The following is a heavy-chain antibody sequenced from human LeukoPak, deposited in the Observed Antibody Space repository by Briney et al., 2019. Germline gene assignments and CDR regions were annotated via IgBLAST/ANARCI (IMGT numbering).Heavy chain of an antibody. D-gene: IGHD6-13*01. V-gene: IGHV3-7*01. CDR2: IKEDGSEK. J-gene: IGHJ4*02. Sequence: GGSLSLSCAASGFTFSNYWMSWVRQAPGKGLEWVANIKEDGSEKYYVDSVKGRFTISRDNARNSLCLQMNSLRAEDTAVYYCASGRQLGYWGQGTLVTVSS. CDR1: GFTFSNYW. CDR3: ASGRQLGY.